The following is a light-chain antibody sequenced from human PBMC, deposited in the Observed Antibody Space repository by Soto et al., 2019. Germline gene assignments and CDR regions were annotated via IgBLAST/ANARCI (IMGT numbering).Light chain of an antibody. CDR3: QQRSNWPPLT. CDR2: DAS. CDR1: QSVSSY. J-gene: IGKJ4*01. V-gene: IGKV3-11*01. Sequence: EIVLTQSPATLSLSPGERATLSCRASQSVSSYLAWYQQKPGQAPRLLIYDASNRATGIPARFSGSGSGTDFALTISSLEPEDFGGDYCQQRSNWPPLTFGGGTKVEIK.